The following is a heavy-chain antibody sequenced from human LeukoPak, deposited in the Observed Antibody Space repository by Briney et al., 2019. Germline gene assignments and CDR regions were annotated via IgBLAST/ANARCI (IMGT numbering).Heavy chain of an antibody. CDR2: ISSNGGST. CDR1: GFTFSSYA. V-gene: IGHV3-64*01. Sequence: GGSLRLSCATSGFTFSSYAMHWVRQAPGKGLEYVSAISSNGGSTYYANSVKGRFTISRDNSKNTLYLQMGSLRAEDMAEYYCARGGIVVAAEHDYWGQGTLVTVSS. CDR3: ARGGIVVAAEHDY. J-gene: IGHJ4*02. D-gene: IGHD3-22*01.